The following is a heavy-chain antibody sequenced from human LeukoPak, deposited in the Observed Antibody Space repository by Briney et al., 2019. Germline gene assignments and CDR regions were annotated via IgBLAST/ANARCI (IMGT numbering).Heavy chain of an antibody. J-gene: IGHJ4*02. CDR1: GGTFSSYA. CDR2: IIPIFGTA. Sequence: SVKVSCKASGGTFSSYAISWVRQAPGQGLEWMGGIIPIFGTANYAQKFQGRVTITADESTSTAYMELSSLRSEDTAVYYCARGSRDGYNAMPFDYWGQGTLVTVSS. V-gene: IGHV1-69*13. D-gene: IGHD5-24*01. CDR3: ARGSRDGYNAMPFDY.